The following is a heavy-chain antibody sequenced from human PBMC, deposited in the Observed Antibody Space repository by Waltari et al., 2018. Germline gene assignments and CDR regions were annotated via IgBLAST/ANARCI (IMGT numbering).Heavy chain of an antibody. J-gene: IGHJ4*02. CDR1: GGSISSSSYY. CDR3: ARGLWHYDFWSGYIDY. Sequence: QLQLQESGPGLVKPSETLSLTCTVSGGSISSSSYYWGWIRQPPGKGLEWIGSIYYSGSTYYNPSLKSRVTISVDTSKNQFSLKLSSVTAADTAVYYCARGLWHYDFWSGYIDYWGQGTLVTVSS. CDR2: IYYSGST. V-gene: IGHV4-39*07. D-gene: IGHD3-3*01.